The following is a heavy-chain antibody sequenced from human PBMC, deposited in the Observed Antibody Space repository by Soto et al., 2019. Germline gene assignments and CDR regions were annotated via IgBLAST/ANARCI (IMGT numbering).Heavy chain of an antibody. CDR2: ISGYDGKT. Sequence: QVLLVQSGGEVKKPGASVKVSCKASGFNFISYGINWVRQAPGQGLEWMGWISGYDGKTVYAHSVQDRVTMTTDATTGTAYMEPRGLRSADTAIYYCARDFMYTNWPDSWFDPWGQGTLVTVTS. V-gene: IGHV1-18*04. CDR3: ARDFMYTNWPDSWFDP. CDR1: GFNFISYG. J-gene: IGHJ5*02. D-gene: IGHD1-1*01.